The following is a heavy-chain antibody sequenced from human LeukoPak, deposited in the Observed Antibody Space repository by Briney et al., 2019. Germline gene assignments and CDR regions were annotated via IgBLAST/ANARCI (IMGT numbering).Heavy chain of an antibody. D-gene: IGHD6-13*01. CDR3: ASLAAAGTDY. CDR1: GYSISSGYY. Sequence: SETLSLTCTVSGYSISSGYYWGWIRQPPGKGLEWIGSIYHSGSTYYNPSLKSRVTISVDTYKNQFSLKLRSVTAADTAVYYCASLAAAGTDYWGQGTLVTVSS. CDR2: IYHSGST. J-gene: IGHJ4*02. V-gene: IGHV4-38-2*02.